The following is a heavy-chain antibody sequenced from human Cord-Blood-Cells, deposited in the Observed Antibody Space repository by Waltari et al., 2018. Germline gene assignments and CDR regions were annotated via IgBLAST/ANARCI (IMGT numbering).Heavy chain of an antibody. V-gene: IGHV3-73*02. CDR1: GFTFSGSA. CDR3: TVYGDYDY. J-gene: IGHJ4*02. Sequence: EVQLVESGGGLVQPGGSLKLSCAASGFTFSGSAMPWVRQASGKGLEWVGRIRSKANSYATAYAASVKGRFTISRDDSKNTAYLQMNSLKTEDTAVYYCTVYGDYDYWGQGTLVTVSS. CDR2: IRSKANSYAT. D-gene: IGHD4-17*01.